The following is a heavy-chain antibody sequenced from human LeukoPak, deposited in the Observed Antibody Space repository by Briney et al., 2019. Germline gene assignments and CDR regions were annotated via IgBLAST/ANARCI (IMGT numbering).Heavy chain of an antibody. D-gene: IGHD5-18*01. CDR2: INPSGGST. J-gene: IGHJ5*02. CDR1: GYIFTSYF. Sequence: ASVKVSCKASGYIFTSYFMHWVRQAPGQGLEWRGIINPSGGSTRYAQTFQGRVTMTRDMSTSTVCMELSSLRSEDTAVYYCARALPHRHLMDTTMEQHSFDPWGQGTLVTVSS. CDR3: ARALPHRHLMDTTMEQHSFDP. V-gene: IGHV1-46*01.